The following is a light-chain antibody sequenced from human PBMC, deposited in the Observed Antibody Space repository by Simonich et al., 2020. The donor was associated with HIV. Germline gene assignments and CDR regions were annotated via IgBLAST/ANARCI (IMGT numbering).Light chain of an antibody. CDR3: QQSYSTPYT. V-gene: IGKV4-1*01. Sequence: DIVMTQSPDSLAVSLGERATINCTSTQSVLYSSNNQNYLAWYQQKPGQPPKLLIYWASTRESGVPDRFSGSGSGIDFTLTISSLQPEDFATYYCQQSYSTPYTFGQGTKLEIK. J-gene: IGKJ2*01. CDR2: WAS. CDR1: QSVLYSSNNQNY.